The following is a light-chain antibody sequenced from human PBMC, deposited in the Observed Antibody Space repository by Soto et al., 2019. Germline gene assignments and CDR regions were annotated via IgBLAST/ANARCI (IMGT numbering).Light chain of an antibody. CDR3: SSYTSSSTPYV. CDR1: SNEIGCYNY. Sequence: PALTRLASVSGCPGRLITISYSGNSNEIGCYNYVPWYQQHPVKAPKLMIYDVTNRPSGVSDRFSGSKSGNTASLTISGLQAEDEADYYCSSYTSSSTPYVFGTGTKVTAL. V-gene: IGLV2-14*01. J-gene: IGLJ1*01. CDR2: DVT.